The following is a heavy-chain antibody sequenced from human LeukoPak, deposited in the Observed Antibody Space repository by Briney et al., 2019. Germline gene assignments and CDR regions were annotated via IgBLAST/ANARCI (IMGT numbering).Heavy chain of an antibody. CDR3: AKMNYYDSSGPTGGWFDP. D-gene: IGHD3-22*01. Sequence: GGSLRLSCAASGFTFSSYGMHWVRQAPGKGLEWVAVIWYDGSNKYYADSVKGRFTISRDNSKNTLYLQMNSLRAEDTAVYYRAKMNYYDSSGPTGGWFDPWGQGTLVTVSS. V-gene: IGHV3-30*02. CDR2: IWYDGSNK. CDR1: GFTFSSYG. J-gene: IGHJ5*02.